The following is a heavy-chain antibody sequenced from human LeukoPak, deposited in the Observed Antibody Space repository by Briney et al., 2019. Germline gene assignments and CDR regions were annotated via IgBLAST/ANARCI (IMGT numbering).Heavy chain of an antibody. CDR3: ARPRWT. Sequence: SETLFLTCAVYGGSLNGHYWSWIRQPLGKGLEWIGEGGDSGGTKFNPSLKSRVTISVDTSKNQFSLKLSSVTAADTAVYYCARPRWTWGQGTLVTVSS. CDR2: GGDSGGT. J-gene: IGHJ5*02. V-gene: IGHV4-34*01. D-gene: IGHD5-24*01. CDR1: GGSLNGHY.